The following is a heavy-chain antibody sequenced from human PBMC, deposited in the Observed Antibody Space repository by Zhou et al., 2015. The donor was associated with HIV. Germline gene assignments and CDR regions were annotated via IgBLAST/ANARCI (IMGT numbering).Heavy chain of an antibody. Sequence: QVQLVQSGAEVKKPGSSVKVSCRASGGTFSTYGITWVRQAPGQGLEWMGGIIPILGTTKYAQKFQGRVTMTTDTSTSTAYMEVRSLRSDDTAVYYCARDCSSTSCYYAMDVWGQGTTVTVSS. CDR1: GGTFSTYG. J-gene: IGHJ6*02. D-gene: IGHD2-2*01. CDR3: ARDCSSTSCYYAMDV. CDR2: IIPILGTT. V-gene: IGHV1-69*06.